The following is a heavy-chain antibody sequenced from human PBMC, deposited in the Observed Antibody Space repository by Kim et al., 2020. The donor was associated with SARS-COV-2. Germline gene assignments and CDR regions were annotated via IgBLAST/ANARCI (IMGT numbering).Heavy chain of an antibody. J-gene: IGHJ4*02. V-gene: IGHV4-31*02. D-gene: IGHD4-17*01. CDR2: ST. CDR3: ARGGERSCDY. Sequence: STYYNPSLKSRVTISVDTSKNQFSLKLSSVTAADTAVYYCARGGERSCDYWGQGTLVTVSS.